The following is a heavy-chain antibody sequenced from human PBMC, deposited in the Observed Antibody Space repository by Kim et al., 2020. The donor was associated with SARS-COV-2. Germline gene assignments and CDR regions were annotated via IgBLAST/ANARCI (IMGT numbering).Heavy chain of an antibody. CDR1: GFTFSSYA. J-gene: IGHJ4*02. CDR2: VSGSGGST. V-gene: IGHV3-23*01. Sequence: GGSLRLSCAASGFTFSSYAMSWVRQAPGKGPEWVSLVSGSGGSTYHADSVKGRFAISRDTSKKTLYLQMTSLSAEDTALYYCAKGESNNRSFFDSWGQGT. D-gene: IGHD1-1*01. CDR3: AKGESNNRSFFDS.